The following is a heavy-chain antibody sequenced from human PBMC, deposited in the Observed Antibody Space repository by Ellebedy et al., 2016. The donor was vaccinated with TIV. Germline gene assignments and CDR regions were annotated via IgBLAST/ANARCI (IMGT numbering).Heavy chain of an antibody. CDR2: IYYTGST. CDR3: ARGSIGLRPRFDY. CDR1: GGSINSYN. Sequence: SETLSLTCTVSGGSINSYNWTWIRQPPGKGLEWIGYIYYTGSTNYNPSLKSRVTISVDTSKNQFSLKLSSVTAADTAVYYCARGSIGLRPRFDYWGQGTLVTVSS. D-gene: IGHD2/OR15-2a*01. J-gene: IGHJ4*02. V-gene: IGHV4-59*01.